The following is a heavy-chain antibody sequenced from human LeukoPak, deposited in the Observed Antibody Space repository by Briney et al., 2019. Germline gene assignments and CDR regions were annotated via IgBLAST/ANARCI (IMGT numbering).Heavy chain of an antibody. J-gene: IGHJ4*02. V-gene: IGHV3-7*01. CDR3: ARVGGRYSPLGY. CDR2: IKQDGSEK. Sequence: GGSLRLSCAASGFTFSSYAMRWVRQAPGKGLEWVANIKQDGSEKYYVDSVKGRFTISRDNDKNSLFLQMTSLRAEDTAVYYCARVGGRYSPLGYWGQGTLVTVSS. D-gene: IGHD3-16*02. CDR1: GFTFSSYA.